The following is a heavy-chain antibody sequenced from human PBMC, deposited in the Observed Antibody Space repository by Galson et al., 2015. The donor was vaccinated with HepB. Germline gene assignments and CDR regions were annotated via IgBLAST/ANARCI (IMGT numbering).Heavy chain of an antibody. D-gene: IGHD1-26*01. CDR3: ARDLGSGSPYYFDY. Sequence: SLRLSCAAPGFTFSSYSMNWVRQAPGKGLEWVSYISSDSRTIYYADSVKGRFTISRDNAKNSLYLQMSSLRAEDTAVYYCARDLGSGSPYYFDYWGQGTLVTVSS. CDR2: ISSDSRTI. J-gene: IGHJ4*02. V-gene: IGHV3-48*04. CDR1: GFTFSSYS.